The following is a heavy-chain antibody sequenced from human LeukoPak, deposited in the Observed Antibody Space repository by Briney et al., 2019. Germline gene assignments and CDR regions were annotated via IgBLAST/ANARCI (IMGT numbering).Heavy chain of an antibody. CDR3: ARAPRVVLDCDY. CDR1: GGSISSGSYY. J-gene: IGHJ4*02. V-gene: IGHV4-61*02. D-gene: IGHD3-3*01. CDR2: IYTSGRT. Sequence: SQSLSLTCTVSGGSISSGSYYWSWTRPPAGKGLEWIGRIYTSGRTTYNPSLKSRVTISVDTSKNQCSLKLSSVTAADTAVYYCARAPRVVLDCDYWGQGTLVTVSS.